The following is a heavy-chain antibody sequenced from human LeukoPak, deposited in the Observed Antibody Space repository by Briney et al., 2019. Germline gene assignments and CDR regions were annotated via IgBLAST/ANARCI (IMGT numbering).Heavy chain of an antibody. Sequence: SETLSLTCTVSGGSNSSYYWSWIRQPPGKGLEWIGYIYYSGSTNYNPSLKSRVTISVDTSKNQFSLKLSPVTAADTAVYYCARESVGVTKGVDWFDPWGQGTLVTVSS. D-gene: IGHD2-8*01. CDR2: IYYSGST. CDR3: ARESVGVTKGVDWFDP. V-gene: IGHV4-59*01. CDR1: GGSNSSYY. J-gene: IGHJ5*02.